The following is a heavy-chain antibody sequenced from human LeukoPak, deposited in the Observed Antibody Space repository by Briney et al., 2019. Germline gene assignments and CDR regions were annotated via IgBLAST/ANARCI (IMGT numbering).Heavy chain of an antibody. CDR3: ARDDYYYGMDV. J-gene: IGHJ6*02. V-gene: IGHV3-53*01. CDR2: IYSNGAT. CDR1: GFTVSSNY. Sequence: GGSLRLSCAASGFTVSSNYMSWVRQAPGKGLEWVSVIYSNGATFYADFVKGRFTISRDNSKYTLHLQMNSLRAEDTAVYYCARDDYYYGMDVWGQGTTVTVSS.